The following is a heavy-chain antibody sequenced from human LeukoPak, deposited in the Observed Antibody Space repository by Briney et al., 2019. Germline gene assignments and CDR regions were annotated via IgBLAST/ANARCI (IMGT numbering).Heavy chain of an antibody. D-gene: IGHD3-10*01. J-gene: IGHJ4*02. CDR3: AREGYYGSGSPPSLYFDY. V-gene: IGHV3-30-3*01. Sequence: GGSLRLCCAASGFTFRNYVIHWVRQAPGKGLEWVAVTSSDLNVKLYADSVKGRFTISRDNSRSTLDLQMNSLRPEDTAIYYCAREGYYGSGSPPSLYFDYWGQGTLVTVSS. CDR2: TSSDLNVK. CDR1: GFTFRNYV.